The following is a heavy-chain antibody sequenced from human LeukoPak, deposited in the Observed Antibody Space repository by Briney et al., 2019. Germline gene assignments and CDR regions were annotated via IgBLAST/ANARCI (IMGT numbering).Heavy chain of an antibody. J-gene: IGHJ4*02. D-gene: IGHD2-15*01. CDR3: AKAKKGYCSGGSCPSIDY. Sequence: PGGSLRLSCAASGFTSSSYGMHWGRHAPGKGLEGVAVISYDGSNKYYADSVKGRFTISRDNSKNTLYLQMNSLRAEDTAVYYCAKAKKGYCSGGSCPSIDYWGQGTLVTVSS. CDR2: ISYDGSNK. CDR1: GFTSSSYG. V-gene: IGHV3-30*18.